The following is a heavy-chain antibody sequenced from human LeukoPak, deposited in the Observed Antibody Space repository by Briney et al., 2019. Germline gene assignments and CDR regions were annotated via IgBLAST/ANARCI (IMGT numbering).Heavy chain of an antibody. CDR3: VRSPYSESYYGDAFDI. J-gene: IGHJ3*02. V-gene: IGHV3-11*04. CDR1: GFTFSDYY. Sequence: GGSLRLSCAVSGFTFSDYYISWIRQAPGKGLEWVSYISSSGSTIYYADSVKGRLTISRDNAKNSLYLQMNSLRAEDTAVYYCVRSPYSESYYGDAFDIWGQGTMVTVSS. CDR2: ISSSGSTI. D-gene: IGHD1-26*01.